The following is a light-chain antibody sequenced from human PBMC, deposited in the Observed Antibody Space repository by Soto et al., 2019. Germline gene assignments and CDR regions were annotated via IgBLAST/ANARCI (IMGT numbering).Light chain of an antibody. CDR3: SSYTSSNTYV. CDR1: SSDVGGYNY. Sequence: SALTHPASVSGPPGQSITISCPGTSSDVGGYNYVSWYQQYPGKAPKLMIYEVSNRPSGVSNRFSGSKSGNTASLTISGLQAEDEADYYCSSYTSSNTYVFGTGTKVTVL. J-gene: IGLJ1*01. CDR2: EVS. V-gene: IGLV2-14*01.